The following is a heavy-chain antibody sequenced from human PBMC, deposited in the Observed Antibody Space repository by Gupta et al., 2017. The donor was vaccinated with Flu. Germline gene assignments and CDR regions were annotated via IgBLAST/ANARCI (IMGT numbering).Heavy chain of an antibody. D-gene: IGHD2-8*01. CDR3: AKDADPCNRNYGKDV. J-gene: IGHJ6*02. CDR2: ISYDGSNK. V-gene: IGHV3-30*18. CDR1: GFTFSSYG. Sequence: QVQLVESGGGVVQPGRSLRLSCAASGFTFSSYGMHWVRQAPGKGLGWVAVISYDGSNKQYADAGKGRFTISRDNAKNTLYMQMKRLRAEETAVYYCAKDADPCNRNYGKDVGGQGTTVTVSS.